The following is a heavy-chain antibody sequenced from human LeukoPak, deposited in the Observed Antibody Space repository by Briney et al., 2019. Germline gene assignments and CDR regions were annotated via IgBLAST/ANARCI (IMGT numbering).Heavy chain of an antibody. CDR3: ARGRLWVRGVPLYYYYYMDV. CDR2: IIPIFGTA. V-gene: IGHV1-69*05. J-gene: IGHJ6*03. CDR1: GGTFSSYA. D-gene: IGHD3-10*01. Sequence: SVKVSCKASGGTFSSYAISWVRQAPGQGLEWMGGIIPIFGTANYAQKFQGRVTITTDESTSTAYMELSSLRSEDTAVYYCARGRLWVRGVPLYYYYYMDVWGKGTTVTVSS.